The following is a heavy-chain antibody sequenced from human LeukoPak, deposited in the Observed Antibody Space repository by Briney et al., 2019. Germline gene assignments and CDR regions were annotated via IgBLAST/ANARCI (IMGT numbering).Heavy chain of an antibody. Sequence: GGSLRLSCAASGFTFSTYAMSWVRQAPGKGLEWFSAINSGGSTYYADSLKGRFTISRDNSKNTLYLQMNSLRADDTAVYYCAKDWPSEWQQLPDYDAFDIWGQGTMVTVSS. J-gene: IGHJ3*02. D-gene: IGHD6-13*01. V-gene: IGHV3-23*01. CDR3: AKDWPSEWQQLPDYDAFDI. CDR2: INSGGST. CDR1: GFTFSTYA.